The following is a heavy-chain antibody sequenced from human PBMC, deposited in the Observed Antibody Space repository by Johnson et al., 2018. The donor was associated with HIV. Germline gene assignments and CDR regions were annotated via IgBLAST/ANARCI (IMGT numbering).Heavy chain of an antibody. CDR2: IWYDGSTK. CDR3: AKISGFSGSFPDAPNAFDI. Sequence: QVQLVESGGGVVQPGRSLRLSCAASRFTFSYFGMHWVRQAPGKGLEWVAVIWYDGSTKYYSDSVKGRFTVYRDNSKNTLYLQLNSRRVEDPAVYYCAKISGFSGSFPDAPNAFDIWGQGTMVTLSS. V-gene: IGHV3-33*06. D-gene: IGHD1-26*01. CDR1: RFTFSYFG. J-gene: IGHJ3*02.